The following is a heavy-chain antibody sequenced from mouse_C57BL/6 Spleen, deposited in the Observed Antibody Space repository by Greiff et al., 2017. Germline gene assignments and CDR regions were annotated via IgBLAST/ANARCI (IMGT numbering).Heavy chain of an antibody. V-gene: IGHV1-63*01. CDR2: IYPGGGYT. CDR3: ARAITTVVASPEWYFDV. D-gene: IGHD1-1*01. CDR1: GYTFTNYW. J-gene: IGHJ1*03. Sequence: VQLQQSGAELVRPGTSVKMSCKASGYTFTNYWIGWAKQRPGHGLEWIGDIYPGGGYTNYNEKFKGKATLTADKSSSTAYMQFSSLTSEDSAIDYCARAITTVVASPEWYFDVWGTGTTVTVSS.